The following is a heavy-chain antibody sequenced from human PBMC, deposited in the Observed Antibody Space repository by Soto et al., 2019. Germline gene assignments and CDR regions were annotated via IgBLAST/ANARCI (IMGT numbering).Heavy chain of an antibody. J-gene: IGHJ6*02. CDR3: ARVSSSIVVVPDYGMDV. CDR1: GYTFISHG. CDR2: ISGKNGNT. Sequence: QVQLVQSGVEVKKPGASVKVSCKASGYTFISHGISWVRQAPGQGLEWMGWISGKNGNTNYAQKLQGRVTLTTDTSTSTADMELMSLRSDDTAVYYWARVSSSIVVVPDYGMDVWGQGTTVTVSS. V-gene: IGHV1-18*04. D-gene: IGHD2-15*01.